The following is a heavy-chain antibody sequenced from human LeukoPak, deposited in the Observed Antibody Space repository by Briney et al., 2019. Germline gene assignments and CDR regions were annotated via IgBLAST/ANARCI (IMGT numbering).Heavy chain of an antibody. CDR2: ILYSGRP. CDR3: ARQASSWYYYYGMDV. CDR1: SRSINSSSYY. D-gene: IGHD6-13*01. J-gene: IGHJ6*02. Sequence: SHTLSLPCTFSSRSINSSSYYWGRIRQPPGRGLEWIGSILYSGRPYYNPSLKSRVTISVDTSKNQFSLKLSSVTAAVTAVYYCARQASSWYYYYGMDVWGQGTTVTVSS. V-gene: IGHV4-39*01.